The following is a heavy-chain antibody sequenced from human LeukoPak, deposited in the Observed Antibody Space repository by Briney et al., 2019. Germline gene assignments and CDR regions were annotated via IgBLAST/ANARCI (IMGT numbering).Heavy chain of an antibody. D-gene: IGHD5-24*01. CDR3: ARDWGYKPDYFDY. V-gene: IGHV3-66*01. J-gene: IGHJ4*02. CDR1: GFTFSSYG. Sequence: GRSLRLSCAASGFTFSSYGMHWVRQAPGKGLEWVSVIYSGGSTYYADSVKGRFTISRDNSKNTLYLQMNSLRAEDTAVYYCARDWGYKPDYFDYWGQGTLVTVSS. CDR2: IYSGGST.